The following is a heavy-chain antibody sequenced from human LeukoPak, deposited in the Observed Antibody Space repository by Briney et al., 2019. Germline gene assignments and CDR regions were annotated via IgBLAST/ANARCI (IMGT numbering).Heavy chain of an antibody. CDR1: GFTFSSSA. CDR3: AKADVDTAMVYYFDY. CDR2: ISASGGST. V-gene: IGHV3-23*01. D-gene: IGHD5-18*01. Sequence: GGSLRLSCAASGFTFSSSAMSWVRQVPGKGLEWVSGISASGGSTYYADSVRGRFTISRDNSKNTLYVQMNSLRDEDTAVYYCAKADVDTAMVYYFDYWGQGTLVTVSS. J-gene: IGHJ4*02.